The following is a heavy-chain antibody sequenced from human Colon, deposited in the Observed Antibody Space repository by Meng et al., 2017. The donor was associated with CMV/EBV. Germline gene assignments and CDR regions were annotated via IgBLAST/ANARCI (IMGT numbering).Heavy chain of an antibody. V-gene: IGHV3-7*01. CDR2: IKQDGGEK. D-gene: IGHD3-10*01. CDR3: ARDNYGSGSYSQTYHFGMDV. Sequence: GESLKISCAASGFTFSSYWINWVRQAPGKGLEWVANIKQDGGEKYYVDSVKGRFTISRDNAKNSLYLQMNSLRAEDTAVYYCARDNYGSGSYSQTYHFGMDVWGQGTTVTVSS. J-gene: IGHJ6*01. CDR1: GFTFSSYW.